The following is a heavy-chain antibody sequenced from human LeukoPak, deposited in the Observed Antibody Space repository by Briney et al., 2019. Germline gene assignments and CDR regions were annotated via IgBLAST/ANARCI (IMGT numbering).Heavy chain of an antibody. CDR1: GFTFSNAW. CDR2: IKSKTDGGTT. D-gene: IGHD3-10*01. V-gene: IGHV3-15*01. J-gene: IGHJ3*02. Sequence: GGSLRLSCAASGFTFSNAWMSWVRQAPGKGLEWGGRIKSKTDGGTTDYAAPVKGRFTISRDDSKNTLYLQMNSLKTEDTAVYYCTTDPSAILWFGELLPDAFDIWGQGTMVTVSS. CDR3: TTDPSAILWFGELLPDAFDI.